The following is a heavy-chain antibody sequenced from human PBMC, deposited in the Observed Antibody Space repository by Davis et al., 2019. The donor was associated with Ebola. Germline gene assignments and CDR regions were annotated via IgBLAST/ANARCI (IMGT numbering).Heavy chain of an antibody. V-gene: IGHV3-23*01. CDR1: GFTFSSHA. CDR2: ISGSGGST. J-gene: IGHJ4*02. D-gene: IGHD5-12*01. Sequence: GESLKISCAASGFTFSSHAMSWVRQAPGKGLEWVSAISGSGGSTYYADSVKGRFTISRDNSKNTLYLQMNSLRAEDTAVYYCAKNQGYSGYDDYWGQGTLVTVSS. CDR3: AKNQGYSGYDDY.